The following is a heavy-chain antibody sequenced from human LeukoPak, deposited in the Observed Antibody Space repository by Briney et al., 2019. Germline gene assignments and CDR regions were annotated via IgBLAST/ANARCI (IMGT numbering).Heavy chain of an antibody. J-gene: IGHJ3*02. CDR1: GFTFSSYG. CDR3: AKDSVRIAAAGTQGAFDI. D-gene: IGHD6-13*01. CDR2: IRYDGSNK. V-gene: IGHV3-30*02. Sequence: GGSLRLSCAASGFTFSSYGMHWVRQAPGKGLEWVAFIRYDGSNKYYADSVKGRFTISRDNSKNTLYLQMNSLRAEDTAVYYCAKDSVRIAAAGTQGAFDIWGQGTMVTVSP.